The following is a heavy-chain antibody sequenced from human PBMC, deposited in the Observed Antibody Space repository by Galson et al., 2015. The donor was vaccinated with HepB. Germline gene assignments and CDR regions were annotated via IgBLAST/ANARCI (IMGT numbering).Heavy chain of an antibody. CDR2: ISWNSGSI. D-gene: IGHD3-16*01. CDR3: ARSSWGSASGGMDV. J-gene: IGHJ6*04. Sequence: SLRLSCAASGFTFDDYAMHWVRQAPGKGLEWVSGISWNSGSIGYADSVKGRFTISRDNAKNSLYLQMNSLRAEDTALYYCARSSWGSASGGMDVWGKGTTVTVSS. CDR1: GFTFDDYA. V-gene: IGHV3-9*01.